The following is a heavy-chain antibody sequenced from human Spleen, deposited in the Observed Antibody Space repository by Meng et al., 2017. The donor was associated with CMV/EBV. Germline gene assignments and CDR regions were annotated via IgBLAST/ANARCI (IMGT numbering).Heavy chain of an antibody. Sequence: GESLKISCAASGFTFSSYWMSWVRQAPGKGLEWVANIKQDGSEKYYVDSVKGRFTISRDNAKNSLYLQMNSLRAEDTAVYDCAREDGYTKRGAFDIWGQGTMVTVSS. V-gene: IGHV3-7*01. CDR2: IKQDGSEK. D-gene: IGHD5-24*01. CDR3: AREDGYTKRGAFDI. CDR1: GFTFSSYW. J-gene: IGHJ3*02.